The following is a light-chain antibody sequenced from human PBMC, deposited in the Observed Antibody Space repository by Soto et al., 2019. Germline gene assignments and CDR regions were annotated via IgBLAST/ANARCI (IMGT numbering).Light chain of an antibody. CDR1: SGHSSNI. CDR2: VEGSGTF. V-gene: IGLV4-60*02. Sequence: QSVLTQSSSVSASLGSSVKLTCTLSSGHSSNIIAWHQQQPGKAPRYLMKVEGSGTFNKGSGVPDRFSGYRSGADRYLTISDLQFEDEADYYCETWDSNTWVFGGGTKVTVL. J-gene: IGLJ3*02. CDR3: ETWDSNTWV.